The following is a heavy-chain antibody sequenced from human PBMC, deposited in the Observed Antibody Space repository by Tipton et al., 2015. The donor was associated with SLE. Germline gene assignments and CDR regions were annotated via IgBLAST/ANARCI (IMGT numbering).Heavy chain of an antibody. Sequence: SLRLSCAASGFTFSSYGMHWVRQAPGKGLEWVSAISGSGGSTYYADSVKGRFTISRDNSKNTLYLQMNSLRAEDTAVYYCAKHSSGYTYFDYWGQGTLVTVSS. CDR2: ISGSGGST. J-gene: IGHJ4*02. V-gene: IGHV3-23*01. CDR3: AKHSSGYTYFDY. CDR1: GFTFSSYG. D-gene: IGHD3-22*01.